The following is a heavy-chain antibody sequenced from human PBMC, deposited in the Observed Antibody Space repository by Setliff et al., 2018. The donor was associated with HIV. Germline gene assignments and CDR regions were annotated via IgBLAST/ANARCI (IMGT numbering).Heavy chain of an antibody. D-gene: IGHD6-6*01. V-gene: IGHV4-4*07. CDR1: DGSFSSDY. J-gene: IGHJ6*03. CDR3: ASEAWTSYRSSSGYYYYYMDV. CDR2: IYPSGST. Sequence: PSETLSLTCTVSDGSFSSDYWTWIRQTPGKGLEWIGRIYPSGSTSYNPSLKSRVTMSVDTSKNQISLKLSSVTAADTAVYYCASEAWTSYRSSSGYYYYYMDVWGKGTTVTVSS.